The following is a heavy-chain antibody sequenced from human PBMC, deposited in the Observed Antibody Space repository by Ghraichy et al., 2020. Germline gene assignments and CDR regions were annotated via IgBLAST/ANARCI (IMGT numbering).Heavy chain of an antibody. CDR1: GFTVSSNY. CDR2: IYSGGST. CDR3: AREADSSGWGRPGGSDY. Sequence: GGSLRLSCAASGFTVSSNYMSWVRQAPGKGLEWVSVIYSGGSTYYADSVKGRFTISRDNSKNTLYLQMNSLRAEDTAVYYCAREADSSGWGRPGGSDYWGQGTLVTVSS. D-gene: IGHD6-19*01. V-gene: IGHV3-53*01. J-gene: IGHJ4*02.